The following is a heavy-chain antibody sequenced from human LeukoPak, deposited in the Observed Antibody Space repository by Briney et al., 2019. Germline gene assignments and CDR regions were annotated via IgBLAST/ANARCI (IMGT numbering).Heavy chain of an antibody. D-gene: IGHD3-22*01. V-gene: IGHV3-48*03. CDR3: ASEGGYYYASSGYLDY. J-gene: IGHJ4*02. CDR1: GFTFSSYE. CDR2: ISSSGSTI. Sequence: GGSLRLSCAASGFTFSSYEMNWVRQAPGKGLEWVSYISSSGSTIYYADSVKGRFTISRDNAKNSLYLQMNSLRAEDTAVYYCASEGGYYYASSGYLDYWGQGTLVTVSS.